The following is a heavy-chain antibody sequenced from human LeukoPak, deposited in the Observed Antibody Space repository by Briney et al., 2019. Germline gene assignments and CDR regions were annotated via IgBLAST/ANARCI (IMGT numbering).Heavy chain of an antibody. CDR2: IYYSGST. Sequence: PSETLSLTCTVSGGSISSSSYYWGWIRQPPGKGLEWIGSIYYSGSTYYNPSLKSRVTISVDTSKNQFSLKLSSVTAADTAVYYCARETYYYDSSGYSYYYYYYMDVWGKGTTVTISS. V-gene: IGHV4-39*07. D-gene: IGHD3-22*01. CDR3: ARETYYYDSSGYSYYYYYYMDV. CDR1: GGSISSSSYY. J-gene: IGHJ6*03.